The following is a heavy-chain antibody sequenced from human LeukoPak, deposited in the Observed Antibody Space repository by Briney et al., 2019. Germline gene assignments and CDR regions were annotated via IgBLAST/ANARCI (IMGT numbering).Heavy chain of an antibody. D-gene: IGHD6-13*01. CDR3: AREGYDYMDV. Sequence: ASVKVSCKASGYTFTSYGISWVRQAPGQGLEWMGWINPNSGGTNYGQKCQGRVTMTRDTSISTAYMELSRLRSDDTAVYYCAREGYDYMDVWGKGTTVTVSS. CDR2: INPNSGGT. V-gene: IGHV1-2*02. J-gene: IGHJ6*03. CDR1: GYTFTSYG.